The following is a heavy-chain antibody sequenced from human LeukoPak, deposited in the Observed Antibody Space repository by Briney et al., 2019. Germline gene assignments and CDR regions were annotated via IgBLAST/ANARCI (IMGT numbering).Heavy chain of an antibody. CDR3: ARDLGHTGYDLYDY. V-gene: IGHV3-7*01. CDR2: MKQDGSEK. J-gene: IGHJ4*02. Sequence: GGSLRLSCAASGITFRGYWMAGGRQAPGRGREWGANMKQDGSEKYYVDSVKGRFPISRDNAKNSLYLEMNSLRVEDTAVYYCARDLGHTGYDLYDYWGQGTLVTVSS. CDR1: GITFRGYW. D-gene: IGHD5-12*01.